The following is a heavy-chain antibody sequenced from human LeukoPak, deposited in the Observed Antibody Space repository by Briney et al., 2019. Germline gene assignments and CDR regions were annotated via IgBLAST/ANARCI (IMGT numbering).Heavy chain of an antibody. CDR3: ASSGSWGPSDY. Sequence: SEPLSLTCTVSGVSISTYQWSWIRQPPGKGLEWIGYVQTSGSTDYYSSLKSRVTISLDPSKHQFSLKVTSVTAADSAIYYCASSGSWGPSDYWGQGLMVTVSS. J-gene: IGHJ4*02. V-gene: IGHV4-4*09. CDR2: VQTSGST. D-gene: IGHD1-26*01. CDR1: GVSISTYQ.